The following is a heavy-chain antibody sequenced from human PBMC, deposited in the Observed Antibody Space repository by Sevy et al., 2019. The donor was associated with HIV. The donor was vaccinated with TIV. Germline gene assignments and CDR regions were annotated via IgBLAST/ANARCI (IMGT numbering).Heavy chain of an antibody. D-gene: IGHD3-22*01. J-gene: IGHJ4*02. V-gene: IGHV1-24*01. Sequence: ASVKVSCKVTGYTLTGFSMHWARQTPGKGLEWMGTFDPEDGETIYAQKFQGRVIMTEDTSADTAHMDLSSLTSEDTAVYYCATTKDYYDSSGYPFDYWGQGTLVTVSS. CDR1: GYTLTGFS. CDR2: FDPEDGET. CDR3: ATTKDYYDSSGYPFDY.